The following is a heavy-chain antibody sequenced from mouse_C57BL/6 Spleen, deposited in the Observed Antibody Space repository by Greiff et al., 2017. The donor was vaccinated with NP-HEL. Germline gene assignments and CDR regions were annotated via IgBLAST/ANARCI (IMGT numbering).Heavy chain of an antibody. V-gene: IGHV1-4*01. CDR1: GYTFTSYT. D-gene: IGHD1-1*02. CDR3: ARRWDYAMDC. Sequence: QVQLKQSGAELARPGASVKMSCKASGYTFTSYTLHWVKQRPGQGLEWIGYINPSSGYTKYNQKFKDKATLTADKSSSTAYMQLSSLTSEDSAVYYCARRWDYAMDCWGQGASVTVAS. J-gene: IGHJ4*01. CDR2: INPSSGYT.